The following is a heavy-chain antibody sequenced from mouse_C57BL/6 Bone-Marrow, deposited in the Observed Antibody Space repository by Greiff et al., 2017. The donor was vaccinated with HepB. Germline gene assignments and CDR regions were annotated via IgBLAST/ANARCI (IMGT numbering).Heavy chain of an antibody. Sequence: VQLQQSGPELVKPGASVKISCKASGYTFTDYYMNWVKQSHGKSLEWIGDINPNNGGTSYNQKFKGKATLTVDKSPSTAYMELRSLTSEDSAVYYCARRAGGDYAMDYWGQGTSVTVSS. CDR3: ARRAGGDYAMDY. CDR2: INPNNGGT. D-gene: IGHD4-1*01. V-gene: IGHV1-26*01. CDR1: GYTFTDYY. J-gene: IGHJ4*01.